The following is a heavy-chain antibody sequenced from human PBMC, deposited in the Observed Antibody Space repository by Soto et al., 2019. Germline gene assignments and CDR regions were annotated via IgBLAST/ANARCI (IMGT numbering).Heavy chain of an antibody. CDR1: GAGDTFSNYG. CDR2: TIPAFGTA. Sequence: QVHLVQSGAEVKSPGSAVKVSCKVSGAGDTFSNYGLNWMRQAPGQGLEWMGGTIPAFGTANYAQKFQGSVKITADTSTTPAYMELSSLRSDDTAVYYCWRHDKTALPPLDSWGQGTLVSVSS. CDR3: WRHDKTALPPLDS. D-gene: IGHD1-1*01. V-gene: IGHV1-69*06. J-gene: IGHJ4*02.